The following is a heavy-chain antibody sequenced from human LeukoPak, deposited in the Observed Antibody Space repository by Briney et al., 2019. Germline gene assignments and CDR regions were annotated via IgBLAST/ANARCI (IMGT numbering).Heavy chain of an antibody. J-gene: IGHJ6*02. CDR2: ISYDGHNE. CDR3: AKGVGYGGMDV. D-gene: IGHD2-8*01. CDR1: GFTFSGYG. Sequence: PGGSLRLSCAASGFTFSGYGMHWVRQAPGKGLEWVAVISYDGHNEYYADSVKGRFTISRDNSKNTVHVQMNSLRAEDTAVYYCAKGVGYGGMDVWGQGTTVTVSS. V-gene: IGHV3-30*18.